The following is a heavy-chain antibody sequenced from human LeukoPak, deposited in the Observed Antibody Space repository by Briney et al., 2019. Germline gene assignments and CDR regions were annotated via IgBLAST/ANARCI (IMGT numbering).Heavy chain of an antibody. J-gene: IGHJ3*02. V-gene: IGHV4-30-2*01. CDR1: GGSISSGGYS. Sequence: SETLSRTCAVSGGSISSGGYSWSWIRQPPGKGLEWIGYIYHSGSTYYNPSLKSRVTISVDRSKNQFSLKLSSVTAADTAVYYCASGRSAFDIWGQGTMVTVSS. CDR3: ASGRSAFDI. CDR2: IYHSGST.